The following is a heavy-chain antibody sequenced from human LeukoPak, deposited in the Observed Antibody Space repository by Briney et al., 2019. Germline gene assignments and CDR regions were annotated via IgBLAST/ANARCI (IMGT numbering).Heavy chain of an antibody. J-gene: IGHJ5*02. V-gene: IGHV3-21*01. CDR2: ISSTSRYI. D-gene: IGHD2-21*02. Sequence: GRSLRLSCAASGFAFSTYSMNWVRQAPGKEPEWVSCISSTSRYINYTESVKGRFTISRDNAKNSLYLQMSSLRVEDTAVYYCATLGPTGGDFTYNWFDPWGQGTLVTVSS. CDR3: ATLGPTGGDFTYNWFDP. CDR1: GFAFSTYS.